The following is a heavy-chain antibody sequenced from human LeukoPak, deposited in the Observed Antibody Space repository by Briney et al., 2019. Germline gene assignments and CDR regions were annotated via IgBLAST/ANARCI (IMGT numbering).Heavy chain of an antibody. CDR3: AIAHRGSSYYGLDY. V-gene: IGHV3-23*01. J-gene: IGHJ4*02. CDR2: ISGNGITT. D-gene: IGHD1-26*01. CDR1: GFTFSSYT. Sequence: TGGSLRLSCAASGFTFSSYTMSWVRQAPGKGLDWVSIISGNGITTHYADSVKGRLTISRDNSKNTLYLQMNSLRAEDTAVYYCAIAHRGSSYYGLDYWGQGTLVTVSS.